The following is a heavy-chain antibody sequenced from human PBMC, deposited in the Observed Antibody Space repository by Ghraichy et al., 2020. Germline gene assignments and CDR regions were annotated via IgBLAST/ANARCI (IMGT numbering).Heavy chain of an antibody. V-gene: IGHV1-2*02. CDR1: GYTFTGYY. Sequence: ASVKVSCKASGYTFTGYYMHWVRQAPGQGLEWMGWINPNSGGTNYAQKFQGRVTMTRDTSISTAYMELSRLRSDDTAVYYCTSGLLRFGGGCSGGSCYSDDYWGQGTLVTVSS. D-gene: IGHD2-15*01. CDR2: INPNSGGT. J-gene: IGHJ4*02. CDR3: TSGLLRFGGGCSGGSCYSDDY.